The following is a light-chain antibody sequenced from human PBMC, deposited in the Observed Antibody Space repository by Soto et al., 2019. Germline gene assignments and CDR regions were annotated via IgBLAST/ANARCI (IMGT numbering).Light chain of an antibody. CDR2: DAS. CDR1: QSVSSS. V-gene: IGKV3-11*01. Sequence: EIVLTQSPATLSLSPGERATLSCRASQSVSSSLAWYQQKPGQAPRLLIYDASSRATGIPARFSGSGSGADFSLTISSLEPEDFAVYYCQQRSNWPLAFGGGTMVEIK. CDR3: QQRSNWPLA. J-gene: IGKJ4*01.